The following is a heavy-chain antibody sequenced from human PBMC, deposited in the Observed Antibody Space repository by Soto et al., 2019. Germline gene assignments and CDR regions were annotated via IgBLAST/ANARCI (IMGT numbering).Heavy chain of an antibody. CDR3: ARDRGYTMDV. J-gene: IGHJ6*02. Sequence: PGGSLRLSCAASGFTFSSFWMHWVRQAPGKGLAWVSVINADGSNTAYAASVKGRFTISRDSAKNTLYLQMNSLRAEDTAVYYCARDRGYTMDVWGQGTTVTVSS. CDR2: INADGSNT. D-gene: IGHD5-18*01. V-gene: IGHV3-74*01. CDR1: GFTFSSFW.